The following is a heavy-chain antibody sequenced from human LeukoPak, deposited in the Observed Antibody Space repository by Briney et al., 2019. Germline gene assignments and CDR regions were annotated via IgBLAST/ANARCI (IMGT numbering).Heavy chain of an antibody. J-gene: IGHJ4*02. V-gene: IGHV3-53*01. CDR3: GGFEAAAGLDY. CDR2: IFSSGTT. D-gene: IGHD6-13*01. CDR1: GFTVSTNF. Sequence: PGGSLRLSCAASGFTVSTNFLNWVRQAPGKGLGWVSVIFSSGTTYYADSVKGRFTISRDKSKNTLYLQMNSLRAEDTAVYYCGGFEAAAGLDYWGQGTLVTVSS.